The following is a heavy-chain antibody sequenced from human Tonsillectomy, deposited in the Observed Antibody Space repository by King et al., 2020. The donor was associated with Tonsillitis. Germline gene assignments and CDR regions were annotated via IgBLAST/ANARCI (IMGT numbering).Heavy chain of an antibody. Sequence: VQLQESGPGQVKPSDTLSLTCTVSRDSISMYYWSWIRQPPGKGLEWIGYISYTGNTNYNPSLKSRVTISVDTSKNHFSLNLTSVTAADTAVYYCARLAVGRFAPWGQGIRVTVSS. V-gene: IGHV4-59*01. CDR1: RDSISMYY. CDR3: ARLAVGRFAP. D-gene: IGHD6-19*01. J-gene: IGHJ5*02. CDR2: ISYTGNT.